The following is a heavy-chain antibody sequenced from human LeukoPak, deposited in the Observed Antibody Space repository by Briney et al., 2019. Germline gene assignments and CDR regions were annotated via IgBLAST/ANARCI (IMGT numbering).Heavy chain of an antibody. CDR2: ISAYNGNT. CDR3: ARESHRWFGELPRGDY. V-gene: IGHV1-18*01. Sequence: GASVKVSCKASGYTFTSYGISWVRQAPGQGLEWMGWISAYNGNTNYAQKLQGRVTMTTDTSTSTAYMELRSLRSDDTAVYYCARESHRWFGELPRGDYWGQGTLVTVSS. J-gene: IGHJ4*02. CDR1: GYTFTSYG. D-gene: IGHD3-10*01.